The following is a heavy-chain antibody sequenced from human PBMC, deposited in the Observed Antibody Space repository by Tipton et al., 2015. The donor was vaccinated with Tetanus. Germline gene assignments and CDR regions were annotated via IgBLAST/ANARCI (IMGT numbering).Heavy chain of an antibody. J-gene: IGHJ4*02. CDR2: IYYIGTT. V-gene: IGHV4-39*01. CDR1: GGSITSSAS. Sequence: TLSLTCSVSGGSITSSASWAWIRQPPGKGLDWIETIYYIGTTSYNPSLKSRVTMSVDTSKNQFSLMLNSVTAADTAVYYCARNTRSWPSVNLTSYLDYWAQGSLVAVSS. CDR3: ARNTRSWPSVNLTSYLDY. D-gene: IGHD2-2*02.